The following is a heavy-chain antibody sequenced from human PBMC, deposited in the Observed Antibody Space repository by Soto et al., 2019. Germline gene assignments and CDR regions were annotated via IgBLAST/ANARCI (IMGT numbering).Heavy chain of an antibody. J-gene: IGHJ6*02. CDR2: INHSGST. Sequence: SETLSLTCAVYGGSFSGYYWSWIRQPPGKGLEWIGEINHSGSTNYNPSLKSRVTISVDTSKNQFSLKLSSVTAADTAVYYCARSNYGDYPVNYYYGMDVWGQATMVTVSS. V-gene: IGHV4-34*01. CDR3: ARSNYGDYPVNYYYGMDV. CDR1: GGSFSGYY. D-gene: IGHD4-17*01.